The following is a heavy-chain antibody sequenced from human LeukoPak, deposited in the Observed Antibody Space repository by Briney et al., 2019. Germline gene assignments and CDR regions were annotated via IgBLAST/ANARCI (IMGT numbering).Heavy chain of an antibody. V-gene: IGHV4-39*07. Sequence: SETLSLTCTVSGGSISSSSYYWGWIRQPPGKGLEWIGSIYYSGSTYYNPSLKSRVTMSVDTSKNQFSLKLSSVTAADTAVYYCAGGGGLNLDYWGQGTLVTVSS. CDR1: GGSISSSSYY. J-gene: IGHJ4*02. D-gene: IGHD3-16*01. CDR2: IYYSGST. CDR3: AGGGGLNLDY.